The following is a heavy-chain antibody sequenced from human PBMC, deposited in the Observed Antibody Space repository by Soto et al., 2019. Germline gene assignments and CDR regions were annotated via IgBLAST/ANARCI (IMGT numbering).Heavy chain of an antibody. D-gene: IGHD3-22*01. Sequence: SETLSLPCTVSGGSISSYYWSWIRQPPGKGLEWIGYIYYSGSTNYNPSLKSRVTISVDTSKNQFSLKLSSVTAADTAVYYCARVKRYYYDSSGYYQEPGWFDPWGQGTLVTVSS. CDR2: IYYSGST. CDR3: ARVKRYYYDSSGYYQEPGWFDP. J-gene: IGHJ5*02. CDR1: GGSISSYY. V-gene: IGHV4-59*01.